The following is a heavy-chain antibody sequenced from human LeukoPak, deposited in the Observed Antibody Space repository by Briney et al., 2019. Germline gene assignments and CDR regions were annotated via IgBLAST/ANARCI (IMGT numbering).Heavy chain of an antibody. D-gene: IGHD6-13*01. CDR2: IKQSGGT. J-gene: IGHJ1*01. CDR1: GDSKSYHK. V-gene: IGHV4-4*08. CDR3: ASPISGYSSSWDSAEYFQH. Sequence: PSETLSLTCTVSGDSKSYHKWSWIRQSPGKRLEWIGYIKQSGGTNYNPSLKSRVTISVDTSKNRFPLKLSSVTAADTAVYYCASPISGYSSSWDSAEYFQHWGQGTLVTVSS.